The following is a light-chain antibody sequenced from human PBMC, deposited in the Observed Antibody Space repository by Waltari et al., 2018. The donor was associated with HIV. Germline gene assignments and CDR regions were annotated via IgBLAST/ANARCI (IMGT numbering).Light chain of an antibody. J-gene: IGKJ2*01. Sequence: DVQMTQSPSSLSASVGDRVAITCRASQAIGSDLAWYQQKPGKVPKLLIYATSTLQSGVPSRFSGSGSGTDFTLTITSLQTEDFALYYCQRYDRAPYTFGPGTKLELK. V-gene: IGKV1-27*01. CDR1: QAIGSD. CDR3: QRYDRAPYT. CDR2: ATS.